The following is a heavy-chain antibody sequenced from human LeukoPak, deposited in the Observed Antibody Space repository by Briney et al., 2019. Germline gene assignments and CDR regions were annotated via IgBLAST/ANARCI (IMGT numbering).Heavy chain of an antibody. D-gene: IGHD3-3*01. CDR2: INPNSGGT. CDR3: ARERDFWSGYVPYYYGMDV. Sequence: ASVKVSCKASGYTFTGYYMHWVRQAPGQGLEWMGWINPNSGGTNYAQKFQGRVTMTTDTSTSTAYMELRSLRSDDTAVYYCARERDFWSGYVPYYYGMDVWGQGTTVTVSS. CDR1: GYTFTGYY. V-gene: IGHV1-2*02. J-gene: IGHJ6*02.